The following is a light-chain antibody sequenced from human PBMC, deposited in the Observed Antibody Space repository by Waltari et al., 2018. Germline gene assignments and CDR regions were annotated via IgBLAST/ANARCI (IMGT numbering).Light chain of an antibody. CDR2: DVS. J-gene: IGLJ2*01. CDR3: SSYTSSSTLGV. Sequence: QSALTQPASVSGSPGQSITISCTGTSSDVRGYTYVSWYQQHPGKAPKLMIYDVSNRPSGVSNRFSGSKSGNTASLTISGLQAEDEADYYCSSYTSSSTLGVFGGGTKLTVL. V-gene: IGLV2-14*03. CDR1: SSDVRGYTY.